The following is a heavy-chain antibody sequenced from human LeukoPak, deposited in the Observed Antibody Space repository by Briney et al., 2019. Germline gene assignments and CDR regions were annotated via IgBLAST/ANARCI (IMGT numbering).Heavy chain of an antibody. CDR3: VRGGGYTGSRWGY. V-gene: IGHV4-39*01. CDR2: IYYSGST. CDR1: GGSXXSDSYY. D-gene: IGHD6-13*01. J-gene: IGHJ4*02. Sequence: XLXXTXSGGSXXSDSYYWGWIRQPPGKGLEWIGTIYYSGSTYYNPSLKSRVTISVDTSKNQFSLRLTSVTAADTAVFYCVRGGGYTGSRWGYWGQGTLVTVSS.